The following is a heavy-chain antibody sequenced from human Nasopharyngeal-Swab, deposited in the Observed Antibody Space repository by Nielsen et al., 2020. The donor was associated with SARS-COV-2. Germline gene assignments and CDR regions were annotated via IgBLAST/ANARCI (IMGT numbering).Heavy chain of an antibody. CDR1: GYTFTSYD. D-gene: IGHD5-12*01. CDR3: ARGFIVATIFHYYYYMDV. V-gene: IGHV1-8*01. J-gene: IGHJ6*03. Sequence: ASVKVSCKASGYTFTSYDINWVRQATGQGLEWMGWMNPNSGNTGYAQKFQGRVTMTRNTSISTAYMELSSLRSEDTAVYDCARGFIVATIFHYYYYMDVWGKGTTVTVSS. CDR2: MNPNSGNT.